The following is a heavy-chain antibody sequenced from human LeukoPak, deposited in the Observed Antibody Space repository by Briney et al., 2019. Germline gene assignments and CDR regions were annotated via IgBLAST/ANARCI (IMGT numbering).Heavy chain of an antibody. V-gene: IGHV4-59*01. D-gene: IGHD2-15*01. J-gene: IGHJ4*02. CDR1: GDSTSSYY. CDR3: ARGRRNDSTYRPFHY. CDR2: IYYTGRT. Sequence: SETLSLTCTVSGDSTSSYYWSWIRQPPGKELEWIGYIYYTGRTQYNPSLNSRVTISLDTSNNHFSLKLTSVTAADTAVYYCARGRRNDSTYRPFHYWGQGILVTVSS.